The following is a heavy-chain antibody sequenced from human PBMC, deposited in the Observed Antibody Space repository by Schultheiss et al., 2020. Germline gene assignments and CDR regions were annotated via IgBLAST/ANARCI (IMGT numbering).Heavy chain of an antibody. CDR1: GFTSSSYA. Sequence: GESLKISCAASGFTSSSYAMSWVRQAPGKGLEWVSAISGSGGSTYYADSVKGRFTISRDNSKNTLYLQMNSLRAEDTAVYYCADRYGDPEYFQHWGQGTLVTVSS. D-gene: IGHD4-17*01. V-gene: IGHV3-23*01. CDR2: ISGSGGST. J-gene: IGHJ1*01. CDR3: ADRYGDPEYFQH.